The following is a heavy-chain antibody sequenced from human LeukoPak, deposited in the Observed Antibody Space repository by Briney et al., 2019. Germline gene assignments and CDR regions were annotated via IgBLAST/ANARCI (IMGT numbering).Heavy chain of an antibody. Sequence: GGSLKLSCVPSGITFSNSALSWVRQAPGKGLEWVSTITKSGDQTHYADSVRGLFTISRDIFKNTLYLQMNSLRAEDTAVYHCVKSAGKDGYRDVFDIWGQGTVVTVSS. D-gene: IGHD5-24*01. J-gene: IGHJ3*02. CDR2: ITKSGDQT. CDR3: VKSAGKDGYRDVFDI. CDR1: GITFSNSA. V-gene: IGHV3-23*01.